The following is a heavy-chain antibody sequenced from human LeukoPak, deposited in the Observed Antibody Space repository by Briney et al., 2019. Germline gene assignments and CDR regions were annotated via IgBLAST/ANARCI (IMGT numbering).Heavy chain of an antibody. CDR2: IYYSGST. CDR1: GGSISSYY. D-gene: IGHD6-19*01. J-gene: IGHJ6*02. CDR3: AKTYSSGLYYGMDV. V-gene: IGHV4-59*01. Sequence: SETLSLTCTVTGGSISSYYWSWIRQPPGKGLEWIGYIYYSGSTNYNPSLKSRVTISVDTSKNQFSLKLSSVTAADTAVYCCAKTYSSGLYYGMDVWGQGTTVTVSS.